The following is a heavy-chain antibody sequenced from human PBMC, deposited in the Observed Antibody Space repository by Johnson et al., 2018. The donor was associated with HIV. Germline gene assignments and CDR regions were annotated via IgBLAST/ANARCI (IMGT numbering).Heavy chain of an antibody. D-gene: IGHD5-12*01. CDR3: ARESTIGAGLDAFDI. CDR1: GFTFSSYW. V-gene: IGHV3-7*05. CDR2: IKQDGSEK. J-gene: IGHJ3*02. Sequence: VQLVESGGGLVQPGGSLRLSCAASGFTFSSYWMSWVRQAPGKGLEWVANIKQDGSEKYYVDSVKGRCTISRDNAKNSLYLQMNSLRAEDTAVYYCARESTIGAGLDAFDIWGQGTMVTVSS.